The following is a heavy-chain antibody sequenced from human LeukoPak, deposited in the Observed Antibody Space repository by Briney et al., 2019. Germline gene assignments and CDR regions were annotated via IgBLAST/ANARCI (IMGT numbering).Heavy chain of an antibody. J-gene: IGHJ6*03. Sequence: ASVKVSCKASGYTFTCYDINWVRQATGQGLEWMGWMNPNSAHTGYAQKFRGRVTMTRNTSISTAYMELSSLSSEDTAVYYCERGRIAVAGIGGYYYYYMDVWGKGTTVAISS. CDR3: ERGRIAVAGIGGYYYYYMDV. CDR1: GYTFTCYD. D-gene: IGHD6-19*01. V-gene: IGHV1-8*01. CDR2: MNPNSAHT.